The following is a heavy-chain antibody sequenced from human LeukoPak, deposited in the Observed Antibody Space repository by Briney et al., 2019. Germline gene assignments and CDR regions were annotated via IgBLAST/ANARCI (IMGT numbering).Heavy chain of an antibody. CDR2: ISGSGGST. D-gene: IGHD3-10*01. CDR3: AKTSRGVSYYFDY. V-gene: IGHV3-23*01. J-gene: IGHJ4*02. Sequence: GGSLRLSCAASGFTFSSYGMSWVRQAPGKGLEWVSAISGSGGSTYYADSVKGRFTISRDNSKNTLYLQMNSLRAEDTAVYYCAKTSRGVSYYFDYWGQGTLVTVSS. CDR1: GFTFSSYG.